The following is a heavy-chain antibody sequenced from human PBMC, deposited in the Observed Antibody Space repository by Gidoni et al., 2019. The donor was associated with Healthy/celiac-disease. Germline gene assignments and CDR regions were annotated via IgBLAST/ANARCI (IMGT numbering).Heavy chain of an antibody. J-gene: IGHJ4*02. D-gene: IGHD7-27*01. V-gene: IGHV3-15*01. CDR3: SKLGSN. CDR2: IKSKTDGGKT. Sequence: EVQLVESGGGLVKPGGYLRLSCAASGFTFRNAWMSWVRQAPGKGLEWVGRIKSKTDGGKTDYAAPVKGRFTISRDDSKNTLYLQMNSLKTEDTAVYYCSKLGSNWGQGTLVTVSS. CDR1: GFTFRNAW.